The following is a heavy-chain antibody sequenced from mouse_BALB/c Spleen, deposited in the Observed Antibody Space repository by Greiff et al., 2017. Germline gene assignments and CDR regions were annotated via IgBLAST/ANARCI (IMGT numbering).Heavy chain of an antibody. CDR1: GYAFSSYW. J-gene: IGHJ4*01. Sequence: QVQLQQSGAELVRPGSSVKISCKASGYAFSSYWMNWVKQRPGQGLEWIGQIYPGDGDTNYNGKFKGKATLTADKSSSTAYMQLSSLTSEDSAVYFCARGVVYAMDYWGQGTSVTVSS. V-gene: IGHV1-80*01. CDR3: ARGVVYAMDY. D-gene: IGHD1-1*01. CDR2: IYPGDGDT.